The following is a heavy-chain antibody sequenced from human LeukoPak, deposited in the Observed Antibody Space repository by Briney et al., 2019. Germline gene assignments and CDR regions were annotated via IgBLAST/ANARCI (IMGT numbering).Heavy chain of an antibody. Sequence: GESLKISCKGSGYSFTNYWIGWVRQMPGKGLEWMGIIYPGDSDTRYSPSFQGQVTISADKSISTAYLQWSSLKASDTAMYYCARHPMHYCASGGKDAFDIWGQGTMVTVSS. V-gene: IGHV5-51*01. J-gene: IGHJ3*02. CDR2: IYPGDSDT. CDR3: ARHPMHYCASGGKDAFDI. D-gene: IGHD3-10*01. CDR1: GYSFTNYW.